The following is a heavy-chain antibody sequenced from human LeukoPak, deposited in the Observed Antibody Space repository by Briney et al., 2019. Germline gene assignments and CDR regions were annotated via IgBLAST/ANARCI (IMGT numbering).Heavy chain of an antibody. CDR3: AKDSGRWLGGNFDY. J-gene: IGHJ4*02. D-gene: IGHD6-19*01. CDR1: GFTFSSYG. Sequence: GGSLRLSCAASGFTFSSYGMHWVRQAPGKGLEWVAVISYDGSNKYYADSVKGRFTISRDNSKNTLYLQMNSLRAEDTAVYYCAKDSGRWLGGNFDYWGQGTLVAVSS. CDR2: ISYDGSNK. V-gene: IGHV3-30*18.